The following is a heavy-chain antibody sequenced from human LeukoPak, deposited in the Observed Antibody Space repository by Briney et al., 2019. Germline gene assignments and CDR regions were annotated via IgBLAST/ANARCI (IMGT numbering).Heavy chain of an antibody. CDR3: AKDQGVLRYFEWILDY. D-gene: IGHD3-9*01. CDR1: GFTFSSYG. V-gene: IGHV3-30*18. Sequence: PGRSLRPSWAASGFTFSSYGMHWVRQAPGKGLGWVAVISYDGSNKYYADHVKGRFTISRDNSKNPLYLQMNSLRAEDTAVYYCAKDQGVLRYFEWILDYWGQGTLVTVSS. J-gene: IGHJ4*02. CDR2: ISYDGSNK.